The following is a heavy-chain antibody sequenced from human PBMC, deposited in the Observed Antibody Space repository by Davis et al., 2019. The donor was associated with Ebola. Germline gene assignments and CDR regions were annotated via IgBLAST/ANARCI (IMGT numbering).Heavy chain of an antibody. V-gene: IGHV1-8*01. Sequence: AASVKVSCKASGYTFTSYDINWVRQATGQGLEWMGWMNPNSGDVGYAQKFQGRVTMTRNTSITTAYMELSSLRSEDTAVYYCARVLTRPQRRWFDPWGQGTLVTVSS. J-gene: IGHJ5*02. CDR2: MNPNSGDV. CDR3: ARVLTRPQRRWFDP. CDR1: GYTFTSYD. D-gene: IGHD1-14*01.